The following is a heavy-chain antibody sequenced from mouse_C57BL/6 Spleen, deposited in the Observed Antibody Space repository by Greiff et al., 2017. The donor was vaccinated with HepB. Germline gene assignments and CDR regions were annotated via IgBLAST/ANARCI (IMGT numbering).Heavy chain of an antibody. J-gene: IGHJ2*01. CDR3: ARGDYDCFDY. CDR1: GYSITSGYY. CDR2: ISYDGSN. Sequence: DVKLQESGPGLVKPSQSLSLTCSVTGYSITSGYYWNWIRQFPGNKLEWMGYISYDGSNNYNPSLKNRISITRDTSKNQFFLKLNSVTTEDTATYYCARGDYDCFDYWGQGTTLTVSS. D-gene: IGHD2-4*01. V-gene: IGHV3-6*01.